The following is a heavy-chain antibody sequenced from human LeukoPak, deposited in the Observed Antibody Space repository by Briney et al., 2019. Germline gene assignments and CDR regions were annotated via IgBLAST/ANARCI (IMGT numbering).Heavy chain of an antibody. J-gene: IGHJ4*02. CDR3: ARVSGRLERQSDLDY. V-gene: IGHV3-21*01. CDR2: ISGDSTYI. CDR1: GFTFASYS. Sequence: GGSLRLSCAASGFTFASYSMNWVRQAPGKGLEWVSSISGDSTYIYNAGSVKGRFTISRDNAQASLYLQMISLRADDTAVYYCARVSGRLERQSDLDYWGKGTLVIVSS. D-gene: IGHD1-1*01.